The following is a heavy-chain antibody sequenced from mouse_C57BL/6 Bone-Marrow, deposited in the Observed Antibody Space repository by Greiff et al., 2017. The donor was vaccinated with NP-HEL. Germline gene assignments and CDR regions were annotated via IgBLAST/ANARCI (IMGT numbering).Heavy chain of an antibody. CDR2: IDPENGDT. J-gene: IGHJ3*01. CDR3: TTATPAWFAY. CDR1: GFNIKDDY. Sequence: DVQLVESGAELVRPGASVKLSCTASGFNIKDDYMHWVKQRPEQGLEWIGWIDPENGDTEYASKFQGKATITADTSSNTAYLQLSSLTSEDTAVYYCTTATPAWFAYWGQGTLVTVSA. V-gene: IGHV14-4*01. D-gene: IGHD1-2*01.